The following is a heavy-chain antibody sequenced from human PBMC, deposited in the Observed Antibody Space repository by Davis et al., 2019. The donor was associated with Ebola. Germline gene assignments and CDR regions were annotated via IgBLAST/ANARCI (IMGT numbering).Heavy chain of an antibody. CDR1: GFTFSNYA. V-gene: IGHV3-21*04. CDR2: ISSSSNYI. J-gene: IGHJ4*02. CDR3: ARGGVAYSDLDY. Sequence: GESLKISCAASGFTFSNYAMNWARQAPGKGLEWVSTISSSSNYIYYAESVKGRFTISRDNAKNSLTLQMNSLGAEDTAVYFGARGGVAYSDLDYWGQGTLVAVSS. D-gene: IGHD2-21*01.